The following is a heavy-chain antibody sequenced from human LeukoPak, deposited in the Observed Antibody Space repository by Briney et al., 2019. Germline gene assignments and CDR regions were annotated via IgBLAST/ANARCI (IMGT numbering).Heavy chain of an antibody. D-gene: IGHD4-17*01. Sequence: SETLSLTCTVSGGSISSGDYYWSWIRQPPGKGLEWIGYIYYSGSTYYNPSLKSRVTISVDTSKNQFSLKLSSVTAADTAVYYCARESDGDYYIDNWGQGTLVTVSS. V-gene: IGHV4-30-4*01. CDR2: IYYSGST. CDR3: ARESDGDYYIDN. CDR1: GGSISSGDYY. J-gene: IGHJ4*02.